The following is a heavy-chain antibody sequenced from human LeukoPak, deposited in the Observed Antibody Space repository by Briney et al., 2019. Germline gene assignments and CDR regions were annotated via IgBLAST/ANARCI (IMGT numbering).Heavy chain of an antibody. Sequence: SETLSLTCTVSGGSIRSYYWNWIRQPAGKGLEWTGRMHTSGSTNYNPSLKSRLTMSVDTSKNQFSLKMRSVTAADTAVYYCARDSGSGYYEAWGQGTLVTVSS. V-gene: IGHV4-4*07. D-gene: IGHD3-10*01. J-gene: IGHJ5*02. CDR3: ARDSGSGYYEA. CDR1: GGSIRSYY. CDR2: MHTSGST.